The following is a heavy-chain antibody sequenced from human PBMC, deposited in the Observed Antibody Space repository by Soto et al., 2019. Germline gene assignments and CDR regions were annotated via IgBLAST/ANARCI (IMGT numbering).Heavy chain of an antibody. J-gene: IGHJ5*02. CDR2: ISPYNGNT. CDR3: ARYQNFFDSSGYYDH. Sequence: QIQLVQSAAEVKKPGASVKVSCKTSGYTFVSYGISWVRQAPGQGLEWMGWISPYNGNTNFAQRFRGIVTLTTDTSTDIVYMDLGSLNSDDTAVYYCARYQNFFDSSGYYDHWGQGTLITVSS. V-gene: IGHV1-18*04. D-gene: IGHD3-22*01. CDR1: GYTFVSYG.